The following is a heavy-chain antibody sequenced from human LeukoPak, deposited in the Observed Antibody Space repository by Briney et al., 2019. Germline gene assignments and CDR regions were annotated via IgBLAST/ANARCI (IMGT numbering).Heavy chain of an antibody. Sequence: ASVKVSCKPSGYTFTGHFVHWVRQAPGQGLEWMGWINPNSGGAKYAQNFQGRVSMTTDTSISTAYMELSRLRSGDTAVYYCARALRTDILTTDYWGQGTLVTVSS. D-gene: IGHD3-9*01. CDR3: ARALRTDILTTDY. J-gene: IGHJ4*02. CDR1: GYTFTGHF. V-gene: IGHV1-2*02. CDR2: INPNSGGA.